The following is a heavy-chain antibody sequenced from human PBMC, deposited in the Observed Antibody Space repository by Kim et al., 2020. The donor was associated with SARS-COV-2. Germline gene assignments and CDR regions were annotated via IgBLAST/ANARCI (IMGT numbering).Heavy chain of an antibody. J-gene: IGHJ4*02. Sequence: KSRVTISVDTSKNQFSLKLSSVTAADTAVYYCARAPRRIITMVGVVTHFDYWGQGTLVTVSS. D-gene: IGHD3-3*01. V-gene: IGHV4-31*02. CDR3: ARAPRRIITMVGVVTHFDY.